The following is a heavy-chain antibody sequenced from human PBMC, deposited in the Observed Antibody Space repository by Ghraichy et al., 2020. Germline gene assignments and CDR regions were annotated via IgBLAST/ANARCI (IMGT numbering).Heavy chain of an antibody. CDR1: GFTFSSYG. D-gene: IGHD2-2*01. CDR3: ARDQYCSSTSCHYYFDY. CDR2: IWYDGSNK. J-gene: IGHJ4*02. V-gene: IGHV3-33*01. Sequence: GGSLRLSCAASGFTFSSYGMHWVRQAPGKGLEWVAVIWYDGSNKYYADSVKGRFTISRDNSKNTLYLQMNSLRAEDTAVYYCARDQYCSSTSCHYYFDYWGQGTLVTVSS.